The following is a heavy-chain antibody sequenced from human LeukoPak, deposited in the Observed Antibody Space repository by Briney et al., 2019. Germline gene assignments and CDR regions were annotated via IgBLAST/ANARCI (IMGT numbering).Heavy chain of an antibody. V-gene: IGHV3-23*01. J-gene: IGHJ3*01. CDR3: AKDLALAGTGGGFDD. Sequence: GGSLRLSCAASGFTFTTYAINWVRQAPGKGLEWVSGISGDGDKAYYADSVNGRFTISRDNSRNTVSLHMSSLRAEDTALYYCAKDLALAGTGGGFDDWGQGTRVAVSS. D-gene: IGHD6-19*01. CDR1: GFTFTTYA. CDR2: ISGDGDKA.